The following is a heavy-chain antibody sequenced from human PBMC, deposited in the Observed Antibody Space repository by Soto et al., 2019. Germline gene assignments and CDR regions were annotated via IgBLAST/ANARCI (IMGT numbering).Heavy chain of an antibody. J-gene: IGHJ6*02. Sequence: QVQLVQSGAEVNKPGASVKVSCKASGYTFTSYGISWVRQAPGQGLEWMGWISIYNGNTNYAQKLQGRVTMTTDTXTXTAXMELRSLRSDDTAVYYWARDVRSPDYGHYYYGMDVWGQGTTVTVSS. CDR3: ARDVRSPDYGHYYYGMDV. D-gene: IGHD4-17*01. V-gene: IGHV1-18*01. CDR2: ISIYNGNT. CDR1: GYTFTSYG.